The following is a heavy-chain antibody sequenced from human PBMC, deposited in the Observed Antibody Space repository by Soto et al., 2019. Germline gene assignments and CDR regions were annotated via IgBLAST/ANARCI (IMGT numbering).Heavy chain of an antibody. Sequence: GGSLRLSCAASGFTFSTYTMNWVRQAPGKELEWISSISSGSSYIYYAGSVKGRFTTSRENANNSLFLQMNSLRADDTAVYYWARDILAGGAYPDSWGQGTKVTV. CDR1: GFTFSTYT. CDR3: ARDILAGGAYPDS. J-gene: IGHJ5*01. CDR2: ISSGSSYI. V-gene: IGHV3-21*01. D-gene: IGHD3-10*01.